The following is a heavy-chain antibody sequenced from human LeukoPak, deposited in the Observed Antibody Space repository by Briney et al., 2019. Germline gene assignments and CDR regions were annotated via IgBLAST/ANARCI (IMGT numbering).Heavy chain of an antibody. CDR2: INQNGGET. V-gene: IGHV3-7*01. Sequence: GGSLRLSCAASGFTFSNYWISWVRQAPGKGLEGVANINQNGGETYYVDSVKGRFTISRDNAKNSLYLQMNSLRAEDTAVYYCATPPSDRGTSPGFYFHYWGQGDLVTVSS. J-gene: IGHJ4*02. CDR1: GFTFSNYW. CDR3: ATPPSDRGTSPGFYFHY. D-gene: IGHD1-14*01.